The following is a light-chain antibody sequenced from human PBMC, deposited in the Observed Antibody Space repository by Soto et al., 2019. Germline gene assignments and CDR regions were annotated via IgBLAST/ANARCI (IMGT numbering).Light chain of an antibody. J-gene: IGKJ4*01. CDR2: DAS. CDR1: QDISNY. CDR3: QQYDNLPLT. V-gene: IGKV1-33*01. Sequence: DIPMTQSPSSLAASVGDRVTITCQASQDISNYLNWYQQKPGKAPKLLIYDASNLETGVPSRFSGSGSETDFTFPISSLQPEDIATYYCQQYDNLPLTFGGGTKVEIK.